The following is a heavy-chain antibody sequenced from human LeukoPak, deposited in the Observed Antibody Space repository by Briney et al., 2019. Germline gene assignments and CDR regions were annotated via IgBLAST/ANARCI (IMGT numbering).Heavy chain of an antibody. V-gene: IGHV4-59*12. J-gene: IGHJ4*02. CDR1: GGSISSYF. D-gene: IGHD6-19*01. Sequence: PSETLSLTCTVSGGSISSYFWSWIRQPPGKGLEWIGYIYYSGSTNYNPSLKSRLTISLDTSKSQFSLKLSSVTAADTAVYYCARDRAVAGPLDYWGPGTPVTVSA. CDR2: IYYSGST. CDR3: ARDRAVAGPLDY.